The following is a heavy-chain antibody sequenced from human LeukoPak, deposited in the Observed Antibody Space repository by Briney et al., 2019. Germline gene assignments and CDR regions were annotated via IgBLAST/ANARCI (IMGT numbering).Heavy chain of an antibody. CDR1: GFTFSSYW. Sequence: GGSLRLSCAASGFTFSSYWMHWVRQIPGKGLVWASRIKSDGSTNYADSVKGRFTISRDNAKNTLSLQMNSPRAEDTGVYYCARAPSEIGGYYPEYFRHWGQGTLVTVSS. CDR2: IKSDGST. CDR3: ARAPSEIGGYYPEYFRH. V-gene: IGHV3-74*01. J-gene: IGHJ1*01. D-gene: IGHD3-22*01.